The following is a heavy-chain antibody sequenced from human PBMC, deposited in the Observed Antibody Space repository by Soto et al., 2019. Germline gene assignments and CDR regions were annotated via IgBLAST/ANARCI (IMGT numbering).Heavy chain of an antibody. CDR3: ARRGQPHCSGGSCKPEGGYYFDY. V-gene: IGHV4-34*01. J-gene: IGHJ4*02. CDR1: GGSFSGYY. CDR2: INHSGST. D-gene: IGHD2-15*01. Sequence: SETLSLTCAVYGGSFSGYYWSWIRQPPGKGLEWIGEINHSGSTNYNPSLKSRVTISVDTSKSQFSLKLSSVTAADTAVYYCARRGQPHCSGGSCKPEGGYYFDYWGQGTLVTVSS.